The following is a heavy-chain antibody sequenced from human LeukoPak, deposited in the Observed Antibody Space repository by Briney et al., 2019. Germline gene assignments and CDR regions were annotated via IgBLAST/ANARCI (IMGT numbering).Heavy chain of an antibody. Sequence: SVKVSCKASGYTFTGYYVHWVRQAPGQGLEWMGGIIPIFGTANYAQKFQGRVTITTDESTSTAYMELSSLRSEDTAVYYCAISSGYYQYGDFQHWGQGTLVTVSS. V-gene: IGHV1-69*05. D-gene: IGHD3-22*01. CDR3: AISSGYYQYGDFQH. CDR1: GYTFTGYY. J-gene: IGHJ1*01. CDR2: IIPIFGTA.